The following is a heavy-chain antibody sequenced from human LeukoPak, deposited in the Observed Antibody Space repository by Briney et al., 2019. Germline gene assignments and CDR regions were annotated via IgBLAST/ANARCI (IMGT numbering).Heavy chain of an antibody. D-gene: IGHD1-1*01. J-gene: IGHJ6*03. CDR2: ISVSGGST. CDR1: GFTFRSYV. V-gene: IGHV3-23*01. CDR3: ATTLLRASTYMDV. Sequence: GGSLRLSCAASGFTFRSYVMSWGRQAPGKGVEGVSGISVSGGSTYYADSVKRRFTISRDNSKTTLYLQMNSLRAEDTAVYYCATTLLRASTYMDVWGKGTTVTVSS.